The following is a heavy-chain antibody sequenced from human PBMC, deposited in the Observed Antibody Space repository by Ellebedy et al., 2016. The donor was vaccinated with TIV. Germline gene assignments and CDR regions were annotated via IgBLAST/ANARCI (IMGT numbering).Heavy chain of an antibody. CDR3: AREADYYDILTGGMDV. CDR1: GFTFSSYA. Sequence: GESLKISXAASGFTFSSYAMHWVRQAPGKGLEWVAVISYDGSNKYYADSVKGRFTISRDNSKNTLYLQMNSLRAEDTAVYYCAREADYYDILTGGMDVWGQGTTVTVSS. V-gene: IGHV3-30-3*01. J-gene: IGHJ6*02. CDR2: ISYDGSNK. D-gene: IGHD3-9*01.